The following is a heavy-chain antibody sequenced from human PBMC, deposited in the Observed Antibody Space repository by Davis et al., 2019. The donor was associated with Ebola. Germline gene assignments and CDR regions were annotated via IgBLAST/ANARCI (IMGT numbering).Heavy chain of an antibody. Sequence: AASVKVSCKASGYTFTSYDINWVRQATGQGLEWMGWMNPNSGNTGYAQKFQGRITMTRNISISTAYMELSSLRSEDTAVYYCARSDHDYGDYKAFDPWGQGTLVTVSS. D-gene: IGHD4-17*01. CDR2: MNPNSGNT. CDR3: ARSDHDYGDYKAFDP. V-gene: IGHV1-8*01. CDR1: GYTFTSYD. J-gene: IGHJ5*02.